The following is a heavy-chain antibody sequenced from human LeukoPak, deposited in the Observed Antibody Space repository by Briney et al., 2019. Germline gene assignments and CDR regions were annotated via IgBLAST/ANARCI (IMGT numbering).Heavy chain of an antibody. CDR1: GFTFSSYG. V-gene: IGHV3-30*18. J-gene: IGHJ5*02. D-gene: IGHD2-15*01. Sequence: GRSLRLSCAASGFTFSSYGMHWVRQAPGKGLEWVAVISYDGSNKYYADSVKGRFTISRDNSKNTLYLQMNSLRAEDTAVYDCAKERRWKLRWFDPWGQGTLVTVSS. CDR3: AKERRWKLRWFDP. CDR2: ISYDGSNK.